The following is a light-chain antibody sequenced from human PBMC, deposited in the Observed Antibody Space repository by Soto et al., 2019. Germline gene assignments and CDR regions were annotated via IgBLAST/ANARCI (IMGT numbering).Light chain of an antibody. Sequence: SVLTQPASVSGSHGQSITISCTGTSSDVGGYNYVSWYQQHPGKAPKLMIYGVTNRPSGVSNRFSASKSGNTASLTISGLQAEDEADYYCSSFTSTRTVVFGGGTKVTVL. CDR2: GVT. V-gene: IGLV2-14*01. CDR3: SSFTSTRTVV. J-gene: IGLJ3*02. CDR1: SSDVGGYNY.